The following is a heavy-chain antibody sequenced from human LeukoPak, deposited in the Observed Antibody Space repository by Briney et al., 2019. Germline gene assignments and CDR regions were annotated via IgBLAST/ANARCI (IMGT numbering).Heavy chain of an antibody. D-gene: IGHD6-13*01. CDR1: GFAVSSNY. CDR3: ASSGGRDRSIAAAGTLDY. CDR2: IYSGGST. V-gene: IGHV3-53*01. J-gene: IGHJ4*02. Sequence: GGSLRLSCAASGFAVSSNYMSWVRQAPGKGLEWVSVIYSGGSTYYADSVKGRFTISRDNSKNTLYLQMNSLRAEDTAVYYCASSGGRDRSIAAAGTLDYWGQGTLVTVSS.